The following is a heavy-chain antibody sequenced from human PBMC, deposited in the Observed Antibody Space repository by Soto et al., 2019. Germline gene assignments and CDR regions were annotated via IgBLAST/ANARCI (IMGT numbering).Heavy chain of an antibody. CDR2: INHSGST. V-gene: IGHV4-34*01. D-gene: IGHD1-26*01. CDR3: ARGIVGARGGYYYGMDV. J-gene: IGHJ6*02. Sequence: SETLSLTCAVYGGSFSGYYWSWIRQPPGKGLEWIGEINHSGSTNYNPSLKSRVTISVDTSKNQFSLKLSSVTAADTAVYYCARGIVGARGGYYYGMDVWGQGXTVTVYS. CDR1: GGSFSGYY.